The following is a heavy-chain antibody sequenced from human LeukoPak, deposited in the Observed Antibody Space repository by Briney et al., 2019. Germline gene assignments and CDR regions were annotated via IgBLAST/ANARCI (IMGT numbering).Heavy chain of an antibody. CDR3: ARSEAPEPMPPKEGLLLIRAYYYYYYGMDV. J-gene: IGHJ6*02. CDR1: GFTFSSYA. D-gene: IGHD3-3*01. V-gene: IGHV3-30-3*01. Sequence: GGSLRLSCAASGFTFSSYAMHWVRQAPGKGLEWVAVISYDGSNKYYADSVKGRFTISRDNSKNTLYLQMNGLRAEDTAVYYCARSEAPEPMPPKEGLLLIRAYYYYYYGMDVWGQGTTVTVSS. CDR2: ISYDGSNK.